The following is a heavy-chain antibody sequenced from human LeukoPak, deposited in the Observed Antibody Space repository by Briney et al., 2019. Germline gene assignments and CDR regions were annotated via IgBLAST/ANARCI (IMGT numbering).Heavy chain of an antibody. Sequence: SVKFSCKASGGSFSIYAISWVRQAPGQGHGWMGEIIPIFGTANYAQQFQGRVTITTDESTSTAYMEPSSLRSEDAAVYYCARAYYYGSGERIDAFDIWGQGTMVTVSS. CDR2: IIPIFGTA. V-gene: IGHV1-69*05. J-gene: IGHJ3*02. D-gene: IGHD3-10*01. CDR1: GGSFSIYA. CDR3: ARAYYYGSGERIDAFDI.